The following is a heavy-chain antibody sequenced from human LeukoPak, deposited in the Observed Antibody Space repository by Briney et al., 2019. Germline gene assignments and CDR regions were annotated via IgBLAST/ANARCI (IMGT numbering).Heavy chain of an antibody. CDR2: ISYDGSNT. J-gene: IGHJ4*02. D-gene: IGHD3-22*01. CDR3: AKVHLTYYYDSSGYGFQDY. CDR1: GFTFSSYA. Sequence: PGGSLRLSCAASGFTFSSYAMHWVRQAPGKGLEWVGVISYDGSNTYYVDSVKGRFTISRDNSKNTVYLQMNSLRAEDMAVYYCAKVHLTYYYDSSGYGFQDYWGQGTLVTVSS. V-gene: IGHV3-30*18.